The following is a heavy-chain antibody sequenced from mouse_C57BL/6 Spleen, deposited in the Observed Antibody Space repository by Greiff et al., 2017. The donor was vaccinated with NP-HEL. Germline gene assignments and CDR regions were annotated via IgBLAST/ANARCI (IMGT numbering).Heavy chain of an antibody. CDR1: GFNFKDDY. V-gene: IGHV14-4*01. CDR3: TTEWSNYVDYAMDY. CDR2: IDPENGDT. D-gene: IGHD2-5*01. Sequence: VQLQQSGAELVRPGASVKLSCTASGFNFKDDYMHWVKQRPEQGLEWIGWIDPENGDTEYASKFQGKATITADTSSNTAYLQLSSLTSEDTAVYDCTTEWSNYVDYAMDYWGQGTSVTVSS. J-gene: IGHJ4*01.